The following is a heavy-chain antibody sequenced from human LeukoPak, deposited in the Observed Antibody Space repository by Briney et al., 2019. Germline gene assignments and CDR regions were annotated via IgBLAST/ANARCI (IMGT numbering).Heavy chain of an antibody. Sequence: SETLSLTCAVYGGSFSGYYWSWIRQPPGKGLEWIGEINHSGSTNYNPSLKSRVTISVDTSKNQFSLKLSSVTAADTAVYYCARRGRYAGEYWGQGTLATVYS. CDR1: GGSFSGYY. CDR3: ARRGRYAGEY. J-gene: IGHJ4*02. CDR2: INHSGST. D-gene: IGHD3-9*01. V-gene: IGHV4-34*01.